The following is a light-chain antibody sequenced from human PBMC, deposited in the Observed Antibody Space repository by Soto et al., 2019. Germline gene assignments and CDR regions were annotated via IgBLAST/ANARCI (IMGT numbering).Light chain of an antibody. J-gene: IGKJ1*01. Sequence: EIVLTQSPGTLSLSPGERATLFCRASQSVSSSYLAWYQQKPGQAPRLLIYGASSRATGIPDRFSGGGSGTDFTLTISRLEPEEFAVYYCQQYGSSSWTFGQGTKVEIK. V-gene: IGKV3-20*01. CDR3: QQYGSSSWT. CDR1: QSVSSSY. CDR2: GAS.